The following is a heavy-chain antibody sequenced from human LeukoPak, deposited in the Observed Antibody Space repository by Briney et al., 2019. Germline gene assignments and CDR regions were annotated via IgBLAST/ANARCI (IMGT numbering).Heavy chain of an antibody. D-gene: IGHD3-22*01. V-gene: IGHV4-59*01. CDR1: GGSIRSYY. CDR2: IYYSGST. Sequence: PSETLSLTCTGSGGSIRSYYWSWIRQPPGKGLEWIGYIYYSGSTNYNPSLKSRVTISVDTSKNQFSLELSSVTAADTAVYYCASAPVYDSSGYTAGYYFDYWGQGTLVTVSS. CDR3: ASAPVYDSSGYTAGYYFDY. J-gene: IGHJ4*02.